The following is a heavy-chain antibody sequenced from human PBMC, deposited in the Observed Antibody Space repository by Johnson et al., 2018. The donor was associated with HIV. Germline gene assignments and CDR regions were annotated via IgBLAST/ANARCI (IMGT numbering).Heavy chain of an antibody. J-gene: IGHJ3*02. CDR1: GFTFSDHY. D-gene: IGHD2-2*01. CDR2: TRNKANSYTT. CDR3: TTDPPGMSSTSERDAFDI. Sequence: VQLVESGGGLVQPGGSLRLSCAASGFTFSDHYMDWVRQAPGKGLEWVGRTRNKANSYTTEYAASVKGRFTITRDDSKHTLYLQMNSLKTEDTAVYYCTTDPPGMSSTSERDAFDIWGQGTMVTVSS. V-gene: IGHV3-72*01.